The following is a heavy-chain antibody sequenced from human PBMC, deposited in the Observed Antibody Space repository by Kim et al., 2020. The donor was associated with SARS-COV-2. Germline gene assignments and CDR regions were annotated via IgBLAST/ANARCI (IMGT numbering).Heavy chain of an antibody. CDR1: GGSISSYY. CDR2: IYYSGST. D-gene: IGHD4-17*01. Sequence: SETLSLTCTVSGGSISSYYWSWIRQPPGKGLEWIGYIYYSGSTNYNPSLKSRVTISVDTSKNQFSLKLSSVTAADTAVYYCARSRSSYGDRQYYFDYWGQGTLVTVSS. V-gene: IGHV4-59*01. J-gene: IGHJ4*02. CDR3: ARSRSSYGDRQYYFDY.